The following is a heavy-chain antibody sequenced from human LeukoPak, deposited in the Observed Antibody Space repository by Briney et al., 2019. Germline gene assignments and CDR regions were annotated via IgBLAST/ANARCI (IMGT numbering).Heavy chain of an antibody. CDR3: ARVGDGWHFDY. CDR2: IYYSGST. D-gene: IGHD5-24*01. Sequence: PSETLSLTCTVSGGSISSYYWSWIRQPPGKGLEWIGYIYYSGSTNYNPSLKSRVTISVDTSKNQFSLKLSSVTAADTAVYYCARVGDGWHFDYWGQGTLVTVSS. CDR1: GGSISSYY. J-gene: IGHJ4*02. V-gene: IGHV4-59*01.